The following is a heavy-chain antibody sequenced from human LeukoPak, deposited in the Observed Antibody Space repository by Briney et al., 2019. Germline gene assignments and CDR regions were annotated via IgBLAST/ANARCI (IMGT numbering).Heavy chain of an antibody. V-gene: IGHV3-21*01. CDR2: ISSSSTYI. CDR3: ARLEAMYYYDSSGYYSY. Sequence: GGSLRLSCAASGLTFSSYIMNWVRQAPGKGLEWVSSISSSSTYIYYADSVKGRFTISRDNAKNSLYLQMNSLRAEDTAVYYCARLEAMYYYDSSGYYSYWGQGTLVTVS. J-gene: IGHJ4*02. CDR1: GLTFSSYI. D-gene: IGHD3-22*01.